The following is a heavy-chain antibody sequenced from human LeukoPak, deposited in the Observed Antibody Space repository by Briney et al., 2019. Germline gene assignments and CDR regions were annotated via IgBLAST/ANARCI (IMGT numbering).Heavy chain of an antibody. CDR1: GFSFSIYS. J-gene: IGHJ3*02. CDR2: IDSRSSTI. CDR3: ARDVFSLGSGRYVGGGFDI. Sequence: PGGSLRLSCAASGFSFSIYSMNWVRQAPGKGLEWVSYIDSRSSTIYYADSVKGRFTISRDNAKNSLYLQMNSLRAEDTAVYYCARDVFSLGSGRYVGGGFDIWGQGTMVTVSS. D-gene: IGHD1-26*01. V-gene: IGHV3-48*04.